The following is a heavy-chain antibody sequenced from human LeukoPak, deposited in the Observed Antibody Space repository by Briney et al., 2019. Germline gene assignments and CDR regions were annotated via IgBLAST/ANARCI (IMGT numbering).Heavy chain of an antibody. CDR1: GYTFTTYY. CDR3: ARGGMGIQLWSFDD. J-gene: IGHJ4*02. CDR2: INPSGGSI. Sequence: ASVKVSCKASGYTFTTYYMHWVRQAPGQGLDWMGIINPSGGSIIYAQKFLGRVTTTRDTSTNTVYMDLSSLRSDDTAVYYCARGGMGIQLWSFDDWGQGTLVTVSS. V-gene: IGHV1-46*01. D-gene: IGHD5-18*01.